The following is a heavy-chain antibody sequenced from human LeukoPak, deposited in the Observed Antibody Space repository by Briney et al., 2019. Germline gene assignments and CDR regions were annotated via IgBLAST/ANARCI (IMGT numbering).Heavy chain of an antibody. CDR3: ARDTAQIVDY. J-gene: IGHJ4*02. D-gene: IGHD5-18*01. CDR1: GYTFTGYY. CDR2: ISAYNGNA. V-gene: IGHV1-18*04. Sequence: ASVRVSCKASGYTFTGYYMHWVRQAPGQGLEWMGWISAYNGNANYAQKLQGRVTMTTDTSTSTAYMELRSLRSDDTAVYYCARDTAQIVDYWGQGTLVTVSS.